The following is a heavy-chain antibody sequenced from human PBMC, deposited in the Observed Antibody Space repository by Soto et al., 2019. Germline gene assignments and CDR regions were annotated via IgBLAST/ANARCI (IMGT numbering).Heavy chain of an antibody. V-gene: IGHV4-59*12. CDR2: IYYSGST. J-gene: IGHJ4*02. D-gene: IGHD3-3*01. CDR1: GGSISSYY. CDR3: ASRGFLERHSQDY. Sequence: SETLSLTCTVSGGSISSYYWSWIRQPPGKGLEWIGYIYYSGSTNYNPSLKSRVTISVDTSKNQFSLKLSSVTAADTAVYYCASRGFLERHSQDYWGQGTLVTVSS.